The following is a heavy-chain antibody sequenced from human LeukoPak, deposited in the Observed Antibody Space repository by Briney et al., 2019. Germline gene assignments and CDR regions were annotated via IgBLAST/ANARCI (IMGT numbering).Heavy chain of an antibody. CDR3: ARGYAY. Sequence: ASVKVSCKASGYTFTDFPINWVRLAPGRGLEWMGWIDTNTGNPTYAQGFTGRFVFSLDTSVSTSYLQINSLKADDTAVYYCARGYAYWGQGTLVTVSS. J-gene: IGHJ4*02. CDR2: IDTNTGNP. V-gene: IGHV7-4-1*02. D-gene: IGHD2-15*01. CDR1: GYTFTDFP.